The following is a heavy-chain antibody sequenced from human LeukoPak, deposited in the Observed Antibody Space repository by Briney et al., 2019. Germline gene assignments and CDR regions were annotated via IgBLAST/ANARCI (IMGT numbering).Heavy chain of an antibody. CDR1: GGSISSYY. D-gene: IGHD6-6*01. V-gene: IGHV4-59*01. CDR2: IYYSGST. J-gene: IGHJ3*02. Sequence: SETLSLTCTVSGGSISSYYWSWIRQPPGKGLEWIGCIYYSGSTNYNPSLKSRVTISVDTSKNQFSLKLSSVTAADTAVYYCARDLRSSSGAFDIWGQGTMVTVSS. CDR3: ARDLRSSSGAFDI.